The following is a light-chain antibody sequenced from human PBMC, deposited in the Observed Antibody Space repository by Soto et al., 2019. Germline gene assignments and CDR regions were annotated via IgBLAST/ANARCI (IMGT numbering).Light chain of an antibody. CDR3: QQTNSFPRT. V-gene: IGKV3-15*01. Sequence: DILMTQAPCTLCVSPVARATLSCRASQSVSSNLAWYQQKPGQAPRLLIYGASTRATGIPARFSGSGSGTEFTLTINSLQPEDIATYYCQQTNSFPRTFGQGTKVDIK. CDR2: GAS. J-gene: IGKJ1*01. CDR1: QSVSSN.